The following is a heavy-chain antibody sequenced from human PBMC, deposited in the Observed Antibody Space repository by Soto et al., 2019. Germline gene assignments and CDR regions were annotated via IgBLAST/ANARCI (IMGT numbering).Heavy chain of an antibody. J-gene: IGHJ4*02. Sequence: QVQLQESGPGLVKPSETLSLTCTVSGGSISSYYWSWIRQPPGKGLEWIGYIYYSGSTNYNPSLKSRVTISVDTCKNQFSLKLSSVTAADTAVYYCARLDILTGYYGDYWGQGTLVTVSS. V-gene: IGHV4-59*01. CDR1: GGSISSYY. CDR2: IYYSGST. CDR3: ARLDILTGYYGDY. D-gene: IGHD3-9*01.